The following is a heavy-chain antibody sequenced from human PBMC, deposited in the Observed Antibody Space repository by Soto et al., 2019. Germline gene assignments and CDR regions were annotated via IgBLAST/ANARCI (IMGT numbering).Heavy chain of an antibody. Sequence: PGGSLRLSCAASGFTFSSFWMHWVRQAPGKGLVWVSRINSDGSGASYADFVEGRFTISRDNAKNTVYFQMNSLREEDTAVYYCIRDYGEAGSTNAFDIWGQVTMVTVSS. J-gene: IGHJ3*02. CDR2: INSDGSGA. D-gene: IGHD3-10*01. CDR1: GFTFSSFW. CDR3: IRDYGEAGSTNAFDI. V-gene: IGHV3-74*01.